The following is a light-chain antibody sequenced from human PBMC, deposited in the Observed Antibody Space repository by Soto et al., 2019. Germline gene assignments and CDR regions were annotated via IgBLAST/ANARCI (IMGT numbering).Light chain of an antibody. CDR2: GAS. V-gene: IGKV3-15*01. J-gene: IGKJ4*01. CDR3: QQYNPWPSLT. CDR1: QSVSSN. Sequence: EIVLTQSPANLSLSPAERATLSWKASQSVSSNLAWYQQKPGQAPRLLVYGASTRATGIPFKFSGSGSGTELTLNISSLQSEDFAVYYCQQYNPWPSLTFGGGTKV.